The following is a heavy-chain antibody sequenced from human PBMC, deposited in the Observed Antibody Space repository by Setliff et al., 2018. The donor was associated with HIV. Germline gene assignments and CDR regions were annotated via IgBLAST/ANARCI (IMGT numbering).Heavy chain of an antibody. CDR3: ARWGEPAQKAFDL. V-gene: IGHV4-4*08. J-gene: IGHJ3*01. CDR1: SGSMTGHY. CDR2: LHSLGSSRVSDTP. D-gene: IGHD3-16*01. Sequence: SETLSLTCSVSSGSMTGHYWTWVRQPPGKGLEWIGYLHSLGSSRVSDTPNYSPSLKSPITISFDTSKRQFSLKLTSVTATDTAVYYCARWGEPAQKAFDLWGQGTMVTVSS.